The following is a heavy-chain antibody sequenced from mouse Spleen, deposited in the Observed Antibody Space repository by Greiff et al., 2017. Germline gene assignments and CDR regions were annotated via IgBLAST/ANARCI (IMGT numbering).Heavy chain of an antibody. D-gene: IGHD3-3*01. CDR1: GYAFTNYL. Sequence: QVQLKESGAELVRPGTSVKVSCKASGYAFTNYLIEWVKQRPGQGLEWIGVINPGSGGTNYNEKFKGKATLTADKSSSTAYMQLSSLTSEDSAVYFCARQGLDYFDYWGQGTTLTVSS. J-gene: IGHJ2*01. V-gene: IGHV1-54*01. CDR3: ARQGLDYFDY. CDR2: INPGSGGT.